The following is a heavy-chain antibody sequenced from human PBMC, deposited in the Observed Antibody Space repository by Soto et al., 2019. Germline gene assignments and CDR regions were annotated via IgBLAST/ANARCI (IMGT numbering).Heavy chain of an antibody. CDR3: ARVSYCGGDCATDAFDI. J-gene: IGHJ3*02. Sequence: GGSLRLSCAASKSIFTGYGMHWVRQTPGKGLEWVAVIRFDGTDEHYADSVKGRFTISRDNSKNTLYLQMNSLRAEDTAVYYCARVSYCGGDCATDAFDIWGQGTMVTVSS. CDR2: IRFDGTDE. D-gene: IGHD2-21*01. V-gene: IGHV3-33*01. CDR1: KSIFTGYG.